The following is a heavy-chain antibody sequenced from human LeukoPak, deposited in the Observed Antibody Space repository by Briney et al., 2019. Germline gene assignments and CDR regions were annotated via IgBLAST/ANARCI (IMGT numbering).Heavy chain of an antibody. CDR1: GGSFSGYY. CDR3: ARGPRITIFGVVITEGPYYFDY. D-gene: IGHD3-3*01. CDR2: INHSGST. V-gene: IGHV4-34*01. J-gene: IGHJ4*02. Sequence: KPSETLSLTCAVYGGSFSGYYWSWIRQPPGKGLEWIGEINHSGSTNYNPSLKSRVTTSVDTSKNQFSLKLSSVTAADTAVYYCARGPRITIFGVVITEGPYYFDYWGQGTLVTVSS.